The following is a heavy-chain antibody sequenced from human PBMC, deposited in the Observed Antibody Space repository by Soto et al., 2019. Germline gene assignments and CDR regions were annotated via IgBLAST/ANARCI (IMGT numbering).Heavy chain of an antibody. CDR3: ARVRSTYSSSWYNP. J-gene: IGHJ5*02. CDR1: GFTFTSSA. D-gene: IGHD6-13*01. CDR2: IVVGSGNT. Sequence: GASVKGSCKASGFTFTSSAVQWVRQARGQRLEWIGWIVVGSGNTNYAQKFQERVTITRDMSTSTAYMELNSLRAEDTAVYYCARVRSTYSSSWYNPWGQGTLVTVSS. V-gene: IGHV1-58*01.